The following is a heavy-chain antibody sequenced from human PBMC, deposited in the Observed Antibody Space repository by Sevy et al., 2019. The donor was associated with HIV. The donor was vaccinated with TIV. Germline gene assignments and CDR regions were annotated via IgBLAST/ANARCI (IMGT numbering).Heavy chain of an antibody. CDR3: AKDLFPGGRGTDYYYHYMDV. CDR1: GFAFSNFG. V-gene: IGHV3-30*18. D-gene: IGHD2-8*02. J-gene: IGHJ6*03. Sequence: GGCLRLSCAAAGFAFSNFGMHWVRQIPGKGLEWVAVISDDGTKKYYAASVKGRSTISRDNSKSTLFLQMNSLRAGDTTVYYCAKDLFPGGRGTDYYYHYMDVWIKMTTVTVSS. CDR2: ISDDGTKK.